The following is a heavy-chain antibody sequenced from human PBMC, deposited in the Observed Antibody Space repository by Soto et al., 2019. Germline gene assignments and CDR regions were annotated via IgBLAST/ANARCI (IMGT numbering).Heavy chain of an antibody. D-gene: IGHD3-3*01. CDR3: ARGTPHVLRFLEWPSRLYYFDY. Sequence: QVQLQQWGAGLLKPSETLSLTCAVYGGSFSGYYWSWIRQPPGKGLEWIGEINHSGSTNYNPSLKSRFTLSVDTAKNQSALKLSSVTAAETAGYYCARGTPHVLRFLEWPSRLYYFDYWGQGTLVTVSS. CDR1: GGSFSGYY. J-gene: IGHJ4*02. CDR2: INHSGST. V-gene: IGHV4-34*01.